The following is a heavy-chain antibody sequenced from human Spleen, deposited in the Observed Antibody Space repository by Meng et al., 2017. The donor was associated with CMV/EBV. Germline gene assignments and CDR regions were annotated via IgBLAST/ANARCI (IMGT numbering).Heavy chain of an antibody. D-gene: IGHD3-22*01. J-gene: IGHJ5*02. CDR3: TRGGYYDAFDP. V-gene: IGHV3-74*03. Sequence: VGWLGSGGGLVQPGGALRLSCAVSGFTLRSYWMHWVRQAPGKGLEWVSRIDSDGRDITYADSVKGRFTISRDNAKNTVYLQMNSLRVEDTAVYYCTRGGYYDAFDPWGQGTLVTVSS. CDR1: GFTLRSYW. CDR2: IDSDGRDI.